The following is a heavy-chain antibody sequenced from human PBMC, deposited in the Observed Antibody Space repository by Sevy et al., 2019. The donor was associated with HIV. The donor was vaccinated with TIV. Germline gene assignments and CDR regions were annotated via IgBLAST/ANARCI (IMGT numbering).Heavy chain of an antibody. Sequence: SETLSLTCTVSGGSISSYYWSWIRQPPGKGLEWIGYIYYSGSTNYNPSLKSRVTISVDTSKNQFSLRLSSVTAADTAGYYCARISAKKYRGSYPSWYYFDYWGQGTLVTVSS. J-gene: IGHJ4*02. CDR1: GGSISSYY. V-gene: IGHV4-59*13. CDR3: ARISAKKYRGSYPSWYYFDY. D-gene: IGHD1-26*01. CDR2: IYYSGST.